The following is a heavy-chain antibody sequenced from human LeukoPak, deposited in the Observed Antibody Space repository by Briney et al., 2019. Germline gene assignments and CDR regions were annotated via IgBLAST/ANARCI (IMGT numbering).Heavy chain of an antibody. J-gene: IGHJ3*02. CDR3: ARDPYGGKHDAFDI. Sequence: GGSLRLSCADSGFTFSSYEMNWVRQAPGKGLEWVSYISGSGSTVYYADSVKGRFTISRDNAKNSLYLQMNSLRAEDTAVYYCARDPYGGKHDAFDIWGQGTMVTVSS. D-gene: IGHD4/OR15-4a*01. CDR1: GFTFSSYE. CDR2: ISGSGSTV. V-gene: IGHV3-48*03.